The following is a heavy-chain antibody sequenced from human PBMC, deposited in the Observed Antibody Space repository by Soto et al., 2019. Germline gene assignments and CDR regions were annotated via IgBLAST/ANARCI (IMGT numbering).Heavy chain of an antibody. CDR1: GIVFSDSY. D-gene: IGHD5-12*01. J-gene: IGHJ4*02. CDR3: ARLDVYRGGFDY. V-gene: IGHV3-11*06. CDR2: ITSTSSHT. Sequence: GGSLRLSCEASGIVFSDSYMSWIRQAPGKGLEWLSYITSTSSHTDHADSVKGRFTISRDNAKNSLYLEMNSLRAEDTAVYYCARLDVYRGGFDYWGQGILVTVSS.